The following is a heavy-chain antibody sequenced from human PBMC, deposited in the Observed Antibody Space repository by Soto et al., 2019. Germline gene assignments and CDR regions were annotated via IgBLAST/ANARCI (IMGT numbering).Heavy chain of an antibody. Sequence: GGSLRLSCGASGFTFSSCVMSWVRQAPGKGLEWVSCITDSGTGTYYADSVKGRFNISRDNSKNTMYLQMNNLRAEDTGVYYFAKGLINRRCNAAHWGQCCRVTVSS. CDR2: ITDSGTGT. D-gene: IGHD2-8*01. J-gene: IGHJ1*01. CDR1: GFTFSSCV. CDR3: AKGLINRRCNAAH. V-gene: IGHV3-23*01.